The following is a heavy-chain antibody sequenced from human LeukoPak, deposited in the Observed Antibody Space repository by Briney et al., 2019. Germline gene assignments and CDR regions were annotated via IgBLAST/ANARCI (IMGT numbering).Heavy chain of an antibody. Sequence: GGSLRFSCAASGFTFNSYSMNWVRQAPGKGLEWVSSISGTSNYIYYADSVKGRFTISRDNAKNSLYLQMNSPRAEDTAVYYCARVPCGGGSCYSPYYYYGMDVWGKGTTVTVSS. CDR1: GFTFNSYS. J-gene: IGHJ6*04. V-gene: IGHV3-21*01. D-gene: IGHD2-15*01. CDR2: ISGTSNYI. CDR3: ARVPCGGGSCYSPYYYYGMDV.